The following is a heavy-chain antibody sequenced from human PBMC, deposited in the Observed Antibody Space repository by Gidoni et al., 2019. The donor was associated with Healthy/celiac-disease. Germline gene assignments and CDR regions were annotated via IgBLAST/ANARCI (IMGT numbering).Heavy chain of an antibody. CDR2: VSYDGSYK. J-gene: IGHJ4*02. CDR1: GFHFSSYG. CDR3: AKGVPYYYDSSGYFAY. V-gene: IGHV3-30*18. D-gene: IGHD3-22*01. Sequence: QVHLVESGGGVVQPGKSLRLSCAASGFHFSSYGMNWVRQAPGKGLEWVAVVSYDGSYKYYADSVKGRFTISRDNSKNTLYLQMNSLRAEDTAVYSCAKGVPYYYDSSGYFAYWGQGALVTVSS.